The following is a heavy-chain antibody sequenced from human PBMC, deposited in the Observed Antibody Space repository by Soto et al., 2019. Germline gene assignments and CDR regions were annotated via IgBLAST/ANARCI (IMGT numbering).Heavy chain of an antibody. CDR3: VRVRRQGATWYNSYCMDV. J-gene: IGHJ6*02. CDR1: GYSLSEFS. CDR2: FDPEDSKR. D-gene: IGHD1-1*01. V-gene: IGHV1-24*01. Sequence: QVHLAQSGAEVKKPGASVRVSCKVTGYSLSEFSMHWVRQAPGKGLEWMGGFDPEDSKRTPAQKFQGRLTLTEDTSAETAYMELRSLRSEDTAVYYCVRVRRQGATWYNSYCMDVWGQGTPVTVSS.